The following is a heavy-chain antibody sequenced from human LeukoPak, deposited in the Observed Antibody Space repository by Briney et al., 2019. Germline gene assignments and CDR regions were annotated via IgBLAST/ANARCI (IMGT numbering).Heavy chain of an antibody. CDR1: GGSFSGYY. CDR2: IYYSGST. D-gene: IGHD6-19*01. Sequence: SETLSLTCAVYGGSFSGYYWSWIRQPPGKGLEWIGYIYYSGSTNYNPSLKSRVTISVDTSKNQFSLKLSSVTAADTAVYYCARHLPTAAGTFYYYYGMDVWGQGTTVTVSS. CDR3: ARHLPTAAGTFYYYYGMDV. J-gene: IGHJ6*02. V-gene: IGHV4-59*08.